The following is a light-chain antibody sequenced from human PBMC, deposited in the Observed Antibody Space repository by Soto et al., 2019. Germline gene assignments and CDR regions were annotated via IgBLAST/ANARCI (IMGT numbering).Light chain of an antibody. CDR2: DAS. CDR3: QQFNSYPWT. V-gene: IGKV1-13*02. CDR1: QGISSA. Sequence: AIQLTQSPSSLSASVGDRVTITCRASQGISSALAWYQQKPGKAPKLLIYDASSLESGVPSRFSGSGSGTDFTLTISSLQPEDSAPYYCQQFNSYPWTFGQGTKVEIK. J-gene: IGKJ1*01.